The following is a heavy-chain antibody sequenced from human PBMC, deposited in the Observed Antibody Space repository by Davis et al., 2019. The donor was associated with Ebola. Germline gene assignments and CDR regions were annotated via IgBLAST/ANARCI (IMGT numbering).Heavy chain of an antibody. V-gene: IGHV4-59*08. CDR1: GGSISSYY. J-gene: IGHJ4*02. Sequence: MPSETLSLTCTVSGGSISSYYWSWIRQPPGKGLEWIGYIYYSGSTNYNPTPKSRVTISVDTSKNQYSLKLSSVTAADTAGYYCARQRYSYGFGYWGQGTLVTVSS. CDR3: ARQRYSYGFGY. D-gene: IGHD5-18*01. CDR2: IYYSGST.